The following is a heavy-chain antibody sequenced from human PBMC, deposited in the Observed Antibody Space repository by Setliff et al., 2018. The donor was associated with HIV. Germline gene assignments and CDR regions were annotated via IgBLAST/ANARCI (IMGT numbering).Heavy chain of an antibody. CDR2: ISAGGGST. CDR3: ARVQYFNSGGYWATIRHYYYMDV. V-gene: IGHV3-23*01. Sequence: PGESLKISCAASGLTFSTNAMNWVRQAPGKGLEWVSGISAGGGSTYYADSVKGRFTISRDNAENSLFLQMNSLRAEDTAVYYCARVQYFNSGGYWATIRHYYYMDVWGKGTAVTVSS. D-gene: IGHD3-22*01. CDR1: GLTFSTNA. J-gene: IGHJ6*03.